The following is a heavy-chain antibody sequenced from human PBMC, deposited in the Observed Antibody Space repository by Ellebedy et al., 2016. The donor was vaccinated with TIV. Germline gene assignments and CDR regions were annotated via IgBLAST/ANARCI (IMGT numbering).Heavy chain of an antibody. CDR2: ITGSVGYT. V-gene: IGHV3-23*01. D-gene: IGHD3-10*01. CDR3: ARDKGTDFYYNGMDV. Sequence: GGSLRLXXVASGFTFSSYAMSWVRQAPGKGLEWVSGITGSVGYTYYADSVKGRFTISRDNSKNTLYLQMNSLTAGDTAVYYCARDKGTDFYYNGMDVWGQGTTVTVSS. J-gene: IGHJ6*02. CDR1: GFTFSSYA.